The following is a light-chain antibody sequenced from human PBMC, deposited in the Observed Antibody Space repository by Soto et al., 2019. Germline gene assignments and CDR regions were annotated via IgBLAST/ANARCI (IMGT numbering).Light chain of an antibody. Sequence: AIQLTQSPSSLSASVGDRVTITCRASQGISSALAWYQQKPGKAPKLLIYDASSLESGVPSRFSGSGSGTDFTLNISSLQPEDFATYYCQHFNSYSYTFGQGTKLEIK. CDR3: QHFNSYSYT. J-gene: IGKJ2*01. CDR2: DAS. V-gene: IGKV1-13*02. CDR1: QGISSA.